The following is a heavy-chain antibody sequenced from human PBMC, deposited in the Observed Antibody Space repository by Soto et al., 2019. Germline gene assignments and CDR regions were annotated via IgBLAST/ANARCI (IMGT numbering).Heavy chain of an antibody. CDR1: GLTFSNAW. CDR3: TTVGSSWYRGWFDP. D-gene: IGHD6-13*01. CDR2: IKSKIDGGTT. Sequence: EVQLVESGGGLVKPGGSLRLSCAASGLTFSNAWMNWVRQAPGKGLEWVGRIKSKIDGGTTDYAAPVKGRFIISRDDSKNTLYLQMNSLKTEDTAVYYCTTVGSSWYRGWFDPWGQGTLVTVSS. V-gene: IGHV3-15*07. J-gene: IGHJ5*02.